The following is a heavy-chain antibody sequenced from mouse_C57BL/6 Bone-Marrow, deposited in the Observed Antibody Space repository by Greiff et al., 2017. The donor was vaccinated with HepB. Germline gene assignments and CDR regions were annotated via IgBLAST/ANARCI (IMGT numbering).Heavy chain of an antibody. CDR1: GYTFTSYW. CDR2: IDPSDSET. Sequence: QVQLQQPGAELVRPGSSVKLSCKASGYTFTSYWMHWVKQRPIQGLEWICNIDPSDSETHYNQKFKDKATLTVDKSSSTAYLQLRSLTSEDSEVYDCAIDSSGYWYADWGQGTLVTVSA. J-gene: IGHJ3*01. V-gene: IGHV1-52*01. CDR3: AIDSSGYWYAD. D-gene: IGHD3-2*02.